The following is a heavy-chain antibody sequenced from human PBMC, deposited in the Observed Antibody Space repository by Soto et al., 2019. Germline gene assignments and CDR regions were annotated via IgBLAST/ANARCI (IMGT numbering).Heavy chain of an antibody. CDR2: ISAYSGDT. D-gene: IGHD3-3*01. J-gene: IGHJ6*02. CDR1: GYTFTNYA. Sequence: VQLLQSGGEVRKPGASVKVSCKTSGYTFTNYAINWVRQAPGQGLQWMGWISAYSGDTKYAQRFQERLTVTTDPSTTTASMELRSLRSDDTAVYYCARDGRAFSIFGETMDVWGQGTTVTVSS. CDR3: ARDGRAFSIFGETMDV. V-gene: IGHV1-18*01.